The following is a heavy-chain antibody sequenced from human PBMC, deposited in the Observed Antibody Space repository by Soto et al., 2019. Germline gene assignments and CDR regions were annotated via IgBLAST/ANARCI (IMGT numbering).Heavy chain of an antibody. V-gene: IGHV2-26*01. J-gene: IGHJ3*02. D-gene: IGHD1-26*01. CDR1: GFSLSNARMG. CDR2: IFSNDEK. CDR3: ARMSWELRQGAFDI. Sequence: QVTLKESGPVLVNPTETLTLTCTVSGFSLSNARMGVSWIRQPPGKALEWLAHIFSNDEKSYSTSLKSRLTISKDTSKSQVVLTMTNMDPVDTATYYCARMSWELRQGAFDIWGQGTMVTVSS.